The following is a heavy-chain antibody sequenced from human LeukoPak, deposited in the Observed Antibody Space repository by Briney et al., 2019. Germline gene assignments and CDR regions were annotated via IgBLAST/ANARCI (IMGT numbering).Heavy chain of an antibody. V-gene: IGHV1-46*01. Sequence: GASVKVSCKASGYTFTTYYMHWVRQAPGHGLEWMGIINPSGGSTRYAQQFQGRITLTRDTSKSAVYMELSSLTSDDTAVYYCARGGVGIQLWSFDYWGRGTLVTVSS. CDR1: GYTFTTYY. CDR2: INPSGGST. D-gene: IGHD5-18*01. CDR3: ARGGVGIQLWSFDY. J-gene: IGHJ4*02.